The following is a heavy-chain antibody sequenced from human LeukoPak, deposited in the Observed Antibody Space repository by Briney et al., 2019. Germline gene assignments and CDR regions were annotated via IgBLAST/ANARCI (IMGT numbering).Heavy chain of an antibody. J-gene: IGHJ5*02. V-gene: IGHV4-4*07. D-gene: IGHD3-10*01. Sequence: SETLSLTCTVSGGSISSYYWNWIRQPAGKGLEWIGRIYNSGSTNYDPSLKSRVTISVDTSKNQFSLKLSSVTAADTAVYYCARDHYYGSGSYDPWGQGTLVTVSS. CDR1: GGSISSYY. CDR3: ARDHYYGSGSYDP. CDR2: IYNSGST.